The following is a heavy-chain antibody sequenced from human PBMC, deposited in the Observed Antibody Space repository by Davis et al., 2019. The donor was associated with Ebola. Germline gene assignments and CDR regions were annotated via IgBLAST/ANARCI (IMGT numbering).Heavy chain of an antibody. D-gene: IGHD3-3*01. J-gene: IGHJ5*02. V-gene: IGHV4-59*08. CDR3: ARQDYDFWSGYYGSNWFDP. Sequence: MPSETLSLTCTVSGGSISSYYGSWIRQPPGKGLEWIGYIYYSGSTNYNPSLKSRVTIAVDTSKNQFSLKLSSVTAADTAVYYCARQDYDFWSGYYGSNWFDPWGQGTLVTVSS. CDR1: GGSISSYY. CDR2: IYYSGST.